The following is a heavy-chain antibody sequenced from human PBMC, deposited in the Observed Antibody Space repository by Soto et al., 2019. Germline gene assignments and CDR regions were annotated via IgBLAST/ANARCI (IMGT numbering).Heavy chain of an antibody. CDR2: INHSGST. V-gene: IGHV4-34*01. D-gene: IGHD6-6*01. J-gene: IGHJ6*03. Sequence: SETLSLTCAVYGGSFSGYYWSWIRQPPGKGLEWIGEINHSGSTNYNPSLKSRVTISVDTSKNQFSLKLSSVTAADTAVYYCARRKDSSSLFYSYNSTDVWGKGPTVTVSS. CDR1: GGSFSGYY. CDR3: ARRKDSSSLFYSYNSTDV.